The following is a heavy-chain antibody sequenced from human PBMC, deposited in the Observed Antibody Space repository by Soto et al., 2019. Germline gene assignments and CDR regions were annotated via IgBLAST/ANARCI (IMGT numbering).Heavy chain of an antibody. J-gene: IGHJ4*02. D-gene: IGHD3-10*01. CDR1: GFSVRTNY. CDR2: FESGGSI. CDR3: ARAGVTGHIFEY. V-gene: IGHV3-53*01. Sequence: GSQRLSCAATGFSVRTNYMIWVRQAPGKGLDWVSVFESGGSIYYSDSVKGRSIIPRDYAKNTVYLQMNSLRFEDTAVYYCARAGVTGHIFEYWSQGNLVALCS.